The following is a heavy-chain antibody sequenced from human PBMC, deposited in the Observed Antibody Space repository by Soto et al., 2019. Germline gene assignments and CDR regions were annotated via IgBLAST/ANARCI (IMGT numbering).Heavy chain of an antibody. CDR2: ISSNGGST. J-gene: IGHJ6*02. CDR3: VKAPPYYDILTGYPRLYYGMDV. Sequence: GGSLRLSCSASGFTFSSYAMHWVRQAPGKGLEYVSAISSNGGSTYYADSVKGRFTISRDNSKNTLYLQMSSLRAEDTAVYYCVKAPPYYDILTGYPRLYYGMDVWGQGTTVTVSS. D-gene: IGHD3-9*01. V-gene: IGHV3-64D*06. CDR1: GFTFSSYA.